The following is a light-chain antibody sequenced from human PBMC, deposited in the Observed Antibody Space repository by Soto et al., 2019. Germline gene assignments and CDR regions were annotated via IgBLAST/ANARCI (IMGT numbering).Light chain of an antibody. J-gene: IGKJ1*01. CDR3: QQYGS. V-gene: IGKV3-20*01. CDR2: GAS. Sequence: EIVMTHSPATLSVSPCERATLSCRASQSVSSNLAWYQQKPGQAPRLLIYGASSRATGIPDRFSGSGSGTDFTLTISRLEPEDFAVYYCQQYGSLGQGTKVDIK. CDR1: QSVSSN.